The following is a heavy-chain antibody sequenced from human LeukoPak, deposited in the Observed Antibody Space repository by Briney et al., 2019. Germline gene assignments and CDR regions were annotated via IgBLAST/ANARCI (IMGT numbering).Heavy chain of an antibody. CDR1: GYTFTGYY. J-gene: IGHJ4*02. CDR2: INPNSGGT. V-gene: IGHV1-2*02. CDR3: ARLAVRGVIMGDY. Sequence: GASVKVSCKASGYTFTGYYIHWVRQAPGQGLEWMGWINPNSGGTNYAQKFQGRATMTRDTSISTAYMELSRLRSDDTAVYYCARLAVRGVIMGDYWGQGTLVTVSS. D-gene: IGHD3-10*01.